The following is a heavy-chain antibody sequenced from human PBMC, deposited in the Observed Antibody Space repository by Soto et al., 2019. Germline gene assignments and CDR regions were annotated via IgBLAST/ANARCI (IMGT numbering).Heavy chain of an antibody. CDR1: GGSISSGDYY. D-gene: IGHD3-22*01. Sequence: SETLPLTCTVSGGSISSGDYYWSWLRQPPGKGLEWIGYIYYSGSTNYNPSHKSRVTISIDTSKNQFSLKLSAVTAAVTAVYYCASKFYEGRGYSRFFDYWGQGTLVTVSS. V-gene: IGHV4-30-4*01. CDR3: ASKFYEGRGYSRFFDY. CDR2: IYYSGST. J-gene: IGHJ4*02.